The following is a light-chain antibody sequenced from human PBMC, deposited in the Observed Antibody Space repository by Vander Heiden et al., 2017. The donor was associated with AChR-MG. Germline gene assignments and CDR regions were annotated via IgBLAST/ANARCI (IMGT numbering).Light chain of an antibody. V-gene: IGKV3D-20*01. J-gene: IGKJ1*01. CDR2: DAS. CDR3: QQEGSSPWT. CDR1: QSVSSSY. Sequence: EIVLTQSPATLSLSPGERATLSCGASQSVSSSYFAWYQQKPGLAPRLLIYDASNRDTGIPDFTLTISRLEPEDFAVYYCQQEGSSPWTFGQGTKVEIK.